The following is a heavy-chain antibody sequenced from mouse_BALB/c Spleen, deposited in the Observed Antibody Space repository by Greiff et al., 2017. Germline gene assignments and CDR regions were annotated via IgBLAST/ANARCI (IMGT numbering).Heavy chain of an antibody. CDR1: GYSITSDYA. Sequence: EVKLQESGPGLVKPSQSLSLTCTVTGYSITSDYAWNWIRQFPGNKLEWMGYISYSGSTSYNPSLKSRISITRDTSKNQFFLQLNSVTTEDTATYYCARLGGSAWFAYWGQGTLVTVSA. D-gene: IGHD1-1*02. J-gene: IGHJ3*01. CDR2: ISYSGST. CDR3: ARLGGSAWFAY. V-gene: IGHV3-2*02.